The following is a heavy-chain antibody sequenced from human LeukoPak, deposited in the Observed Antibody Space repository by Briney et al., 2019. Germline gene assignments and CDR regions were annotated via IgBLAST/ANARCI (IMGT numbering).Heavy chain of an antibody. CDR2: IYSGGST. D-gene: IGHD3-9*01. Sequence: GGSLRLSCAASGFTVSSNYMSWVRQAPGKGLEWVSVIYSGGSTYYADSVKGRFPISRDNSKNTLYLQMNSLRAEDTAVYYCARDRYGLLTYWGQGTLVTVSS. J-gene: IGHJ4*02. CDR3: ARDRYGLLTY. CDR1: GFTVSSNY. V-gene: IGHV3-66*01.